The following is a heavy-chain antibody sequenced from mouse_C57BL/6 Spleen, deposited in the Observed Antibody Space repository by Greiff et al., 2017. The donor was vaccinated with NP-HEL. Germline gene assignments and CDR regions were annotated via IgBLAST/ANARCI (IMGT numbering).Heavy chain of an antibody. CDR1: GFSLTSYG. CDR2: IWGVGST. J-gene: IGHJ4*01. D-gene: IGHD2-3*01. Sequence: QVQLKESGPGLVAPSQSLSITCTVSGFSLTSYGVDWVRQSPGKGLEWLGVIWGVGSTNYNSALKSRLSISKDNSKSQVFLKMNSLQTDDTAMYYCARAYDGYPRGFNAMDYWGQGTSVTVSS. V-gene: IGHV2-6*01. CDR3: ARAYDGYPRGFNAMDY.